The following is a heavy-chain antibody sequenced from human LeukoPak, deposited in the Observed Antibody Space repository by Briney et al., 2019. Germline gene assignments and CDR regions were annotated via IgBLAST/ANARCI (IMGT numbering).Heavy chain of an antibody. D-gene: IGHD5-12*01. CDR2: ISGSGGST. V-gene: IGHV3-23*01. CDR1: GFTFSSYG. CDR3: AKDGAWLRFDD. J-gene: IGHJ4*02. Sequence: GGSLRLSCAASGFTFSSYGMGWVRQAPGKGLEWVSAISGSGGSTYYADSVKGRFTISRDDSKNTVYLQMKNLRAEDTAVYYCAKDGAWLRFDDWGQGILVTVSS.